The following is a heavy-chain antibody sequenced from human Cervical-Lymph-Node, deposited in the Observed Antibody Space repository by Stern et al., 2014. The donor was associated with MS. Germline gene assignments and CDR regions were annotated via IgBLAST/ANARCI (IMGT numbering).Heavy chain of an antibody. J-gene: IGHJ5*02. V-gene: IGHV1-69*01. CDR2: IIFIFGTV. CDR3: ARDRVTYGSGTYVPDWFDP. CDR1: GGTLSSDA. Sequence: QLVQSGAEVKKPGSSVKVSCKASGGTLSSDAISWVRQAPGQGLEWMGGIIFIFGTVNYAQKFQGRVTITADESTSTVYMELSSLRFEDTAVYYCARDRVTYGSGTYVPDWFDPWGQGTLVTVPS. D-gene: IGHD3-10*01.